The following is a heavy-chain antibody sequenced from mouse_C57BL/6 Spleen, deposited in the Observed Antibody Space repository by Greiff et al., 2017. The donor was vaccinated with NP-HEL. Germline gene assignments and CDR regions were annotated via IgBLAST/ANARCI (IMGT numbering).Heavy chain of an antibody. Sequence: VQLQQSGAELVKPGASVKLSCTASGFNIKDYYMHWVKQRTEQGLEWIGRIDPEDGETKSAPKFQGKATITADTSSNTAYLQLSSLTSEDTAVYYCARSQLRLRLVAYWGQGTLVTVSA. D-gene: IGHD3-2*02. CDR3: ARSQLRLRLVAY. CDR1: GFNIKDYY. V-gene: IGHV14-2*01. J-gene: IGHJ3*01. CDR2: IDPEDGET.